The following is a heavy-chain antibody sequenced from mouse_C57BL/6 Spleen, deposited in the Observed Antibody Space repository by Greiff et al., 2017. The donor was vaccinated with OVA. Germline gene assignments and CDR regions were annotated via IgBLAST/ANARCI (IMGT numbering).Heavy chain of an antibody. CDR2: FYPGSGSI. J-gene: IGHJ1*03. V-gene: IGHV1-62-2*01. CDR3: ARHEEGAYYSNYGDWYFDV. D-gene: IGHD2-5*01. CDR1: GYTFTEYT. Sequence: VQLQQSGAELVKPGASVKLSCKASGYTFTEYTIHWVKQRSGQGLEWIGWFYPGSGSIKYNEKFKDKATLTADKSSSTVYMELSRLTSEDSAVYFCARHEEGAYYSNYGDWYFDVWGTGTTVTVSS.